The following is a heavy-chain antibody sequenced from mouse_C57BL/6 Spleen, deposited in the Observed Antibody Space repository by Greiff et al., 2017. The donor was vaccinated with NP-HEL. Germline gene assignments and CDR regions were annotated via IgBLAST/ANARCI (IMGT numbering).Heavy chain of an antibody. Sequence: VQVVESGAELARPGASVKMSCKASGYTFTSYTMHWVKQRPGQGLEWIGYINPSSGYTKYNQKFKDKATLTADKSSSTAYMQLSSLTSEDSAVYYCARGIYYGNYGDYWGQGTTLTVSS. V-gene: IGHV1-4*01. CDR2: INPSSGYT. CDR1: GYTFTSYT. J-gene: IGHJ2*01. D-gene: IGHD2-1*01. CDR3: ARGIYYGNYGDY.